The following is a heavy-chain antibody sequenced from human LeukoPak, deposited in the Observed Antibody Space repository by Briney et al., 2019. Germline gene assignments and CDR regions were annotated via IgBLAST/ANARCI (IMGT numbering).Heavy chain of an antibody. D-gene: IGHD3-10*01. V-gene: IGHV3-74*01. CDR2: INSDGSST. CDR3: ARESGYHGSGFDP. CDR1: GFTFSSYW. Sequence: PGGSLRLSCAASGFTFSSYWMHWVRQAPGKGLVWVSRINSDGSSTSYADSVKGRFTISRDNAKNTLYLQMHTLRDEDTAVYYCARESGYHGSGFDPWGQGTLVTVSS. J-gene: IGHJ5*02.